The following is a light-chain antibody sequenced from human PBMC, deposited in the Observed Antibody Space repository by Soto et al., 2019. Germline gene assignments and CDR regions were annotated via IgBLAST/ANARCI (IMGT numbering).Light chain of an antibody. J-gene: IGKJ1*01. CDR3: QQYNDNWT. CDR1: QSISSW. Sequence: DIQMTQSPSTLSASVGDRVTITCRASQSISSWLAWYQQKPGTAPNLLIYKASTLQSGVPSRFSGSGSGTEFPLTISSLQPDDYATYYCQQYNDNWTFGQGTKVEIK. V-gene: IGKV1-5*03. CDR2: KAS.